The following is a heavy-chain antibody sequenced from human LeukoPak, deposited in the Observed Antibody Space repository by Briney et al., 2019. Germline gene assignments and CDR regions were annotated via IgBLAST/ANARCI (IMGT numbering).Heavy chain of an antibody. CDR3: ASVDDYGGGGDYYGMDV. CDR1: GGSFSSGSYY. Sequence: PSETLSLTCTVSGGSFSSGSYYWSWIRQPPGKGLEWIGYIYYSGSTNYNPSLKSRVTISVDTSKNQFSLKLSSVTAADTAVYYCASVDDYGGGGDYYGMDVWGQGTTVTVSS. J-gene: IGHJ6*02. CDR2: IYYSGST. V-gene: IGHV4-61*01. D-gene: IGHD4-23*01.